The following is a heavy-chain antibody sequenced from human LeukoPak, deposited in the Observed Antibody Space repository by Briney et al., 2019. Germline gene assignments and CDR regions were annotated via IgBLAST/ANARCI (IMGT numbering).Heavy chain of an antibody. Sequence: SETLSLTCSVSGGSISSKNDYWGWIRQPPGKGLEWIGNIFYSGTTFYNPSLKNRVTISVDTSKNHFSLNLSSVTAADTAVYYCARVTGQFYFYYYMDVWGKGTTVTVSS. D-gene: IGHD7-27*01. CDR1: GGSISSKNDY. CDR3: ARVTGQFYFYYYMDV. CDR2: IFYSGTT. J-gene: IGHJ6*03. V-gene: IGHV4-39*01.